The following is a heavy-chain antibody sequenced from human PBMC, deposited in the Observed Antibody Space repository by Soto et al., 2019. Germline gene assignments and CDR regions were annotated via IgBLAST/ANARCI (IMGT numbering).Heavy chain of an antibody. CDR2: ISYDGSNK. D-gene: IGHD5-12*01. V-gene: IGHV3-30-3*01. CDR3: ARGALGAVATDMDV. Sequence: QVQLVESGGGVVQPGRSLRLSCAASGFTFSSYAMHWVRQAPGKGLEWVAVISYDGSNKYYADSVKGRFTISRDNSKNTLYLQMNSLRAEDTAVYYCARGALGAVATDMDVWGQGTTVTVSS. CDR1: GFTFSSYA. J-gene: IGHJ6*02.